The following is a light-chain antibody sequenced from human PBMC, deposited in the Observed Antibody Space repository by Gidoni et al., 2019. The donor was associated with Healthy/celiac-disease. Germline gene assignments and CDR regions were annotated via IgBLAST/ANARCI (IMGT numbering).Light chain of an antibody. CDR2: GAS. J-gene: IGKJ1*01. V-gene: IGKV3-15*01. CDR1: QSVSSN. Sequence: ELVLPQSPATLSVSPGERATLSCRASQSVSSNLAWYQQKPGQAPSLLIYGASTRATGIPARFSGSGSGTEFTLTISSLQSEDFAVYYCQQYNNWRPGTFGQGTKVEIK. CDR3: QQYNNWRPGT.